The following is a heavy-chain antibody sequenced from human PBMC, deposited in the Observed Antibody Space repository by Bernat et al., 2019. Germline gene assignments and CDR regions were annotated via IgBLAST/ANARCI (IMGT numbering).Heavy chain of an antibody. J-gene: IGHJ4*02. CDR2: ISGSGGST. Sequence: EVQLVESGGGLLQPGGSLRLSCAASGFTFSSYAMSWVRQAPGKGLEWVSAISGSGGSTYYADSVKGRLTISRENSKNTLYLQMNSLRAEDTAVYYCAKDGTGTTPIFDYWGQGTLVTVSS. CDR3: AKDGTGTTPIFDY. D-gene: IGHD1-7*01. CDR1: GFTFSSYA. V-gene: IGHV3-23*04.